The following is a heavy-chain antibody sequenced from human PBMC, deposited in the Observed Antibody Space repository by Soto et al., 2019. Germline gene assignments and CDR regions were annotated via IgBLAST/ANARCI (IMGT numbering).Heavy chain of an antibody. D-gene: IGHD2-8*01. CDR1: GYTFTSYG. CDR2: ISDYNGNT. Sequence: QVQLVQSGAEVKKPGASVKVSCKASGYTFTSYGISWVRQAPGQARELRGWISDYNGNTNYAQKLQGRVTMTTDTSTITAYMELRSLRSDDTAVYYCARDSYIVLMVYAPCLDYWGQGTLVTVSS. CDR3: ARDSYIVLMVYAPCLDY. V-gene: IGHV1-18*01. J-gene: IGHJ4*02.